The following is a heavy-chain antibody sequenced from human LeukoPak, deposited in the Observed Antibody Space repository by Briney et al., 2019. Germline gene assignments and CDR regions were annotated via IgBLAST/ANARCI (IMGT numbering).Heavy chain of an antibody. CDR2: ISSSSSYI. D-gene: IGHD3-22*01. CDR1: GFTFSSYS. CDR3: ARRGGYYRYYFDY. Sequence: GGSLRLSCAASGFTFSSYSMNWVRQAPGKGLEWVSSISSSSSYIYYADSVKGRFTISRDNAKNSLYLQMNSLRAEDTAVYYCARRGGYYRYYFDYWGQGTLVTVSS. V-gene: IGHV3-21*01. J-gene: IGHJ4*02.